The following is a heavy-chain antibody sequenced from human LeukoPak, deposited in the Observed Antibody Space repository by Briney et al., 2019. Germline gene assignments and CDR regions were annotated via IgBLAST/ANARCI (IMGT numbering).Heavy chain of an antibody. J-gene: IGHJ4*02. D-gene: IGHD3-10*01. Sequence: SETLSLTCTVSGGSISSSSYYWGWIRQPPGKGLEWIGSIYYSGSTYYNPSLKSRVTISVDTSKNQFSLKLSSVTAADTAVYYCATNVGRHPLASDYWGQGTLVTVSS. V-gene: IGHV4-39*01. CDR2: IYYSGST. CDR1: GGSISSSSYY. CDR3: ATNVGRHPLASDY.